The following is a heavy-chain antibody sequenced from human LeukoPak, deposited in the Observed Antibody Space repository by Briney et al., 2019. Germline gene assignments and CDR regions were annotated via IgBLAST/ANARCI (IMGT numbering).Heavy chain of an antibody. J-gene: IGHJ4*02. Sequence: SETLSLTCAVSGASITSYYWSWIRQPPGKGLEWIGYIYYSGSTNYNPSLKSRVTMSVDTSKNEFSLKLSSVTAADAAVYYCARDSTTSIDYWGQGTLVTVSS. CDR3: ARDSTTSIDY. CDR1: GASITSYY. V-gene: IGHV4-59*01. CDR2: IYYSGST. D-gene: IGHD1-1*01.